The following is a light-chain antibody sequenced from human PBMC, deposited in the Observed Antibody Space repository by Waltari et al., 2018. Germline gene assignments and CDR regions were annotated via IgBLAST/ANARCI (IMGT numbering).Light chain of an antibody. J-gene: IGLJ2*01. V-gene: IGLV3-1*01. CDR1: KLGDKY. CDR3: QAWDGSTAAVV. Sequence: SYELTQPPSVSVSPGQTASITCSGDKLGDKYACWYQQKPGQSPVLVIYQDSKRPYGIPERFSGSNSGNTATLTISGTQAMDEADYYCQAWDGSTAAVVFGVGTKLTVL. CDR2: QDS.